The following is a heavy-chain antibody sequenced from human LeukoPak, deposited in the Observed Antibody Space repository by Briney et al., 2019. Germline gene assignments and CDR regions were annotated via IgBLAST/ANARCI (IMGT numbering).Heavy chain of an antibody. D-gene: IGHD1-26*01. CDR1: GGTFSSYA. CDR3: ARGRGGNWWELLGPNYFDY. Sequence: GASVKVSCKASGGTFSSYAISWVRQAPGQGLEWMGGIIPIFGTANYAQKFQGRVTITADKSTSTAYMELSSLRSEDTAVYYCARGRGGNWWELLGPNYFDYWGQGTLVTVSS. CDR2: IIPIFGTA. J-gene: IGHJ4*02. V-gene: IGHV1-69*06.